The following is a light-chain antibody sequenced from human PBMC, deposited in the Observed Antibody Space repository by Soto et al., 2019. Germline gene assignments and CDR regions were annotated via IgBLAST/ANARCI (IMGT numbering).Light chain of an antibody. CDR3: SSYTSSSTL. CDR2: EVS. J-gene: IGLJ1*01. V-gene: IGLV2-14*01. Sequence: QSALTQPASVSGSPGQSITISCTGTSSDVSSYNYVSWYQQHPGKAPKLMIYEVSDRPSGISSRFSGPKSGNTASLTISGLQTEDEADYYCSSYTSSSTLFGTGTKVTVL. CDR1: SSDVSSYNY.